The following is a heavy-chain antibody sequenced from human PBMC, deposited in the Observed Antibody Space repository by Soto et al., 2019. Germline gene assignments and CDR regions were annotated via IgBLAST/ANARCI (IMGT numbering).Heavy chain of an antibody. CDR3: ARQGKYGDYDYYYYYMDV. CDR1: GYSFTSYW. CDR2: IYPGDSDT. V-gene: IGHV5-51*01. D-gene: IGHD4-17*01. Sequence: PGESLKISCKGSGYSFTSYWIGWVRQMPGKGLEWMGIIYPGDSDTRYSPSFQGQVTISADKSISTAYLQWSSLKASDTAMYYFARQGKYGDYDYYYYYMDVWGKGTRVTVS. J-gene: IGHJ6*03.